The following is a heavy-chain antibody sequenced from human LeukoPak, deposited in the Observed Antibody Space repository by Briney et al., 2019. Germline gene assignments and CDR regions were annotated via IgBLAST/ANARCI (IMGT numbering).Heavy chain of an antibody. J-gene: IGHJ4*02. Sequence: PSETLSLTCSVSGDSISRDYWTWLRQPPGKGLEWIGHFYYSGSTNYNPSLKSRVTISADTSKNQFSLKLTSVTAADTAVYYCADRDGVYWGQGILVTVSS. D-gene: IGHD5-24*01. V-gene: IGHV4-59*01. CDR2: FYYSGST. CDR3: ADRDGVY. CDR1: GDSISRDY.